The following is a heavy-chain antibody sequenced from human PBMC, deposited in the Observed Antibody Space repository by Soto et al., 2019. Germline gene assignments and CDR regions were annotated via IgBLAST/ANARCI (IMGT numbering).Heavy chain of an antibody. D-gene: IGHD4-17*01. Sequence: HPGGTLRLSCAVSGFTVSSHYMSWVRQTPGKGLEWVSILYASDSTFYADSVEGRFTISRDNSKNTVYLQLNSLRAEDTAVYYCATTVTRLIAFDVWGQGTMVTVSS. CDR3: ATTVTRLIAFDV. V-gene: IGHV3-53*01. CDR2: LYASDST. CDR1: GFTVSSHY. J-gene: IGHJ3*01.